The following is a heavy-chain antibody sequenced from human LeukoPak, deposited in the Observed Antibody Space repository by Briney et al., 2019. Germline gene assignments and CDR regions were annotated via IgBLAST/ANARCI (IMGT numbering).Heavy chain of an antibody. J-gene: IGHJ4*02. CDR1: GFTVSSNY. CDR2: IYSGGST. V-gene: IGHV3-66*02. CDR3: AKHSSGITVAGTIQY. D-gene: IGHD6-19*01. Sequence: GGSLRLSCAASGFTVSSNYMSWVRQAPGKGLEWVSVIYSGGSTYYADSVKGRFTISRDNSKNTLDLQMNSLRADDTAVYYCAKHSSGITVAGTIQYWGQGTLVTVSS.